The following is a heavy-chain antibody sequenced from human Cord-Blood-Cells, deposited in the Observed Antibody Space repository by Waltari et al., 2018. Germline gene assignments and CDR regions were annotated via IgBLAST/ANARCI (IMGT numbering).Heavy chain of an antibody. CDR3: ARSPKGRGGAAAY. J-gene: IGHJ4*02. Sequence: EVQLVESGGGLIQPGGSLSLSCAASGFTVSSNYMSWVGQAPGKGLEWVSVIYSGGSTYYADSVKGRFTISRDNSKNTLYLQMNSLRAEDTAVYYCARSPKGRGGAAAYWGQGTLVTVSS. V-gene: IGHV3-53*01. CDR2: IYSGGST. CDR1: GFTVSSNY. D-gene: IGHD6-13*01.